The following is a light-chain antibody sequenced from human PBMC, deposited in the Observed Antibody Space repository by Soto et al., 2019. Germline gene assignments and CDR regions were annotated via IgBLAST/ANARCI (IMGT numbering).Light chain of an antibody. V-gene: IGKV1-9*01. J-gene: IGKJ1*01. CDR3: LQHNSLPPT. Sequence: DIQLTQSPSFLSASVGDRVTITCRASQDISSHLVWFQQEPGKAPKLLIYAASTLQSGVPSRFTGVGAGTAFTLTISSLQPEDFATDYSLQHNSLPPTFGQGTKVETK. CDR2: AAS. CDR1: QDISSH.